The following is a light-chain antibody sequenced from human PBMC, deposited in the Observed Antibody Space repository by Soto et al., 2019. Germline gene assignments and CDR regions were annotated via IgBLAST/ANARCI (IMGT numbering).Light chain of an antibody. CDR3: QSYGNYWV. CDR1: SGSIGSNY. V-gene: IGLV6-57*01. CDR2: EDN. J-gene: IGLJ3*02. Sequence: NFMLTQPHSVSESPGKTVTISCTRSSGSIGSNYVQWYQQRPGSSPTTVIYEDNQRPSGVPDRFSGSIDSSSNSASLTISGLKTEDEADYYGQSYGNYWVFGGGTKLTVL.